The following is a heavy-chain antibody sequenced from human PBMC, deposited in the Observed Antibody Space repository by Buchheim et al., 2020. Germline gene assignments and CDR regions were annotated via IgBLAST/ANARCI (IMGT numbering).Heavy chain of an antibody. CDR2: IGSSGYSI. J-gene: IGHJ4*02. CDR3: ARGPLLDY. D-gene: IGHD1-14*01. CDR1: GFPFSSHE. V-gene: IGHV3-48*03. Sequence: EVHLVESGGGLVQPGGSLRLSCTASGFPFSSHEMNWVRQAPGKGLEWVSYIGSSGYSIYYADSVKGRFTISRDNARNSLSLQVNSLRAEDTAVYYCARGPLLDYWGQGTL.